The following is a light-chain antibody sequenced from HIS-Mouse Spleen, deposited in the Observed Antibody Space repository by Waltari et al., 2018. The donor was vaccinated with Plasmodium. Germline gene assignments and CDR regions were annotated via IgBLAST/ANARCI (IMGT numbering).Light chain of an antibody. Sequence: SYELTQPPSVSVSPGQTARITCSGDALPKKSAYWYQQKSGQAPVLVIYEDSKRPAGIPERFSGSSSGTRATLTISGAQVDDEADYYCYSTDSSGNHRVFGGGTKLTVL. CDR3: YSTDSSGNHRV. V-gene: IGLV3-10*01. CDR2: EDS. CDR1: ALPKKS. J-gene: IGLJ3*02.